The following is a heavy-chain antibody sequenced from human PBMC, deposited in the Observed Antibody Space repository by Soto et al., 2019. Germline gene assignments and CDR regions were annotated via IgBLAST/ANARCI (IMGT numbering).Heavy chain of an antibody. CDR2: IWYDGSNK. Sequence: QVQLVESGGGVVQPGRSLRLSCAASGFTFSSYGMHWVRQAPGKGLEWVAVIWYDGSNKYYADSVKGRFTISRDNSKNTLYLQMNSLRAEDTAVYYCARDRHVSSPVLLFHYWGQGTLVTVSS. V-gene: IGHV3-33*01. D-gene: IGHD6-13*01. CDR3: ARDRHVSSPVLLFHY. CDR1: GFTFSSYG. J-gene: IGHJ4*02.